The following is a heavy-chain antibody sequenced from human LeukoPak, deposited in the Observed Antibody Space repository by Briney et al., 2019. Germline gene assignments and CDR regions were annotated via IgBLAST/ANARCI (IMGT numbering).Heavy chain of an antibody. V-gene: IGHV3-23*01. D-gene: IGHD6-13*01. CDR1: GFTFSSYA. J-gene: IGHJ4*02. Sequence: GGSLRLSCAASGFTFSSYAMSWVRQAPGKGLEWGSSVSGGSGSTYYADSVKGRFTISRDNSKTTLYLQMNSLRAEDTAVYYCAKAFYPAAGTGRVDFPFDYWGQGTLVTVSS. CDR3: AKAFYPAAGTGRVDFPFDY. CDR2: VSGGSGST.